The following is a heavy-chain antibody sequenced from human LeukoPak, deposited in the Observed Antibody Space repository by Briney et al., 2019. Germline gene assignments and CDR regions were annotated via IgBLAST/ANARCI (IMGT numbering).Heavy chain of an antibody. D-gene: IGHD2-21*02. V-gene: IGHV1-46*01. CDR2: INPTGGST. CDR1: GYTFPSYF. Sequence: ASVKVSCKASGYTFPSYFMHWVRQAPGQGLEWMGIINPTGGSTTYAQKFQGRVTMTRDTSTSTVYMELSSLRSDDTAVYYCARAEGVTAYDYWGQGTLVTVSS. J-gene: IGHJ4*02. CDR3: ARAEGVTAYDY.